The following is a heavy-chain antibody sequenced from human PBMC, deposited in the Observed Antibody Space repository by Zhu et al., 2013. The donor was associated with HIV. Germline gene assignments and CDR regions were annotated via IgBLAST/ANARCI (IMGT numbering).Heavy chain of an antibody. CDR3: ARSQYNWNDFSPVY. Sequence: QVQLVQSGAEVKKPGASVKVSCKASGYTFSRYDINWVRQATGQGPEWMGWMNPNSGNTGYAQKFQGRVTMTRNTSISTAYMELSSLRSEDTAVYYCARSQYNWNDFSPVYWGQGTLVTVSS. J-gene: IGHJ4*02. D-gene: IGHD1-20*01. CDR1: GYTFSRYD. CDR2: MNPNSGNT. V-gene: IGHV1-8*01.